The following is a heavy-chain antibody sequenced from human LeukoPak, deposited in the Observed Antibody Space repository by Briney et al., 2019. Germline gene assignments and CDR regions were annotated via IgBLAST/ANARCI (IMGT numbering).Heavy chain of an antibody. CDR2: IKHNGSKK. J-gene: IGHJ4*02. CDR3: ARVESGDYFDY. Sequence: PGVSLRLSCAASGFTFSSYWMIWVRQAPGKGLEWVANIKHNGSKKYYVDSGKGRCTITRDNAKNSLYLQMNSLRAEDTAAYYCARVESGDYFDYWGQGTLVTVSS. V-gene: IGHV3-7*01. D-gene: IGHD2-21*01. CDR1: GFTFSSYW.